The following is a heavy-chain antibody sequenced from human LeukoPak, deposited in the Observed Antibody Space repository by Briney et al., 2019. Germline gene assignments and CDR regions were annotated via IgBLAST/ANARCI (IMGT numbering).Heavy chain of an antibody. CDR1: GGSFSGYY. D-gene: IGHD3-16*02. J-gene: IGHJ4*02. Sequence: PSETLSLTCGVSGGSFSGYYWNWIRQSPEKGLEWVGEINHSGNTRYNPSLRSRITMSVDTSRNHFSLKLSSVTAADTAVYFCAREIIWGTYRRLYYFDTWGQGTLVTVSS. CDR2: INHSGNT. CDR3: AREIIWGTYRRLYYFDT. V-gene: IGHV4-34*01.